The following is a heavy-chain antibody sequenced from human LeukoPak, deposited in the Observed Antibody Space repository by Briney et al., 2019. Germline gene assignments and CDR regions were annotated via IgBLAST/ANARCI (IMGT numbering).Heavy chain of an antibody. J-gene: IGHJ4*02. Sequence: GGSLRLSCAASGFTFSSYALNWVRQAPGKGLEWVSGISGSGDNTYYADSVRGRFTTSRDNSKNTLYLQMNSLRAEDAAVYFCAKAPVTSCRGAYCYPFDSWGQGTLVTVSS. CDR2: ISGSGDNT. D-gene: IGHD2-21*01. CDR1: GFTFSSYA. CDR3: AKAPVTSCRGAYCYPFDS. V-gene: IGHV3-23*01.